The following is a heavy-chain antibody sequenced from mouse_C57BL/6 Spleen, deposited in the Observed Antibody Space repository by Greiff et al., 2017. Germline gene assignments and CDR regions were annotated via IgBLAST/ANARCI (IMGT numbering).Heavy chain of an antibody. CDR1: GYTFTDYY. V-gene: IGHV1-19*01. Sequence: VQLQQSGPVLVKPGASVKMSCKASGYTFTDYYMNWVKQSHGKSLEWIGVINPYNGGTSYNQKFKGQATLTVDKSSSTAYMELNSLTSEDSAVYYCARKDHYYGSSSAWFAYWGQGTLVTVSA. D-gene: IGHD1-1*01. CDR3: ARKDHYYGSSSAWFAY. J-gene: IGHJ3*01. CDR2: INPYNGGT.